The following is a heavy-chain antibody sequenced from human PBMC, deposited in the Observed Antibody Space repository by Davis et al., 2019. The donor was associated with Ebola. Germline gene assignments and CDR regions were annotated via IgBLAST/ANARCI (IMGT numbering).Heavy chain of an antibody. CDR3: TRADWREGPADGAY. J-gene: IGHJ4*02. CDR2: IKPDGSAE. Sequence: GESLKISCVVSGFTFSRSWMSWVRQVPGKGLELVANIKPDGSAEYYVDSVKGRFTISSDNAKDSLYLQMNSLRVEDTAIYYCTRADWREGPADGAYWGQGTLVTVS. V-gene: IGHV3-7*01. D-gene: IGHD5-24*01. CDR1: GFTFSRSW.